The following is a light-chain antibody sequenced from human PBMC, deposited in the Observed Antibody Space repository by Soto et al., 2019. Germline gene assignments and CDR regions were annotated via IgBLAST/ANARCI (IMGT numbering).Light chain of an antibody. CDR1: QSVSSY. Sequence: PGERATLSCRASQSVSSYLAWFQQKPGQAPRLLIYDASNGATGVPARFSGSGSGTDFTLTISSLEPEDFAVYYCQQSSSWPGTFGQGTRLEIK. CDR2: DAS. J-gene: IGKJ5*01. CDR3: QQSSSWPGT. V-gene: IGKV3-11*01.